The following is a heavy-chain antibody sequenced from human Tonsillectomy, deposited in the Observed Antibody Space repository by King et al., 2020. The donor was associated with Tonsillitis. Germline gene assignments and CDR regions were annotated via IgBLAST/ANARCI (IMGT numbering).Heavy chain of an antibody. D-gene: IGHD3-22*01. J-gene: IGHJ4*02. CDR1: GFTFSSYA. V-gene: IGHV3-30*04. CDR3: ARGPDYYDSSGYYFDN. Sequence: VQLVESGGGVVQPGRSLRISCAASGFTFSSYAMHWVRQAPGKGLEWVAVISYDGSNKYYADSVKDRFTISRDNSKNTLYLQMNSLRAEDTAVYYCARGPDYYDSSGYYFDNWGQGTLVTVSS. CDR2: ISYDGSNK.